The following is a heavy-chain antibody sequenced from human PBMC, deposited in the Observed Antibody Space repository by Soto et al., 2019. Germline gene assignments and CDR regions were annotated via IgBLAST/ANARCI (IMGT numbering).Heavy chain of an antibody. J-gene: IGHJ5*02. V-gene: IGHV4-59*01. CDR3: ASGGNWFDP. D-gene: IGHD3-16*01. CDR2: MYYNGNI. Sequence: SETLSLTCNVSGGSISNYYWTWVRQSPEKGLEWIGYMYYNGNINYNPSLKSRVTISIDTSKNQFSLTLKSVTAADTAVYYCASGGNWFDPWGQGTLVTVSS. CDR1: GGSISNYY.